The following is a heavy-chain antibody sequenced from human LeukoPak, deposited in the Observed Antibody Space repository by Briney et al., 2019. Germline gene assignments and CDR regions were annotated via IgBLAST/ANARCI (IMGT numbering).Heavy chain of an antibody. CDR1: GYTFAAHY. CDR2: VNPNSGGT. Sequence: GASVKVSCKASGYTFAAHYLHWVRQAPGQGLEWMGWVNPNSGGTNYAQKFQGRVTMTRDTSINTAYMELRRLRSDDTAVYYCGTSEPAGLYYDSRGYYYDWCFDLWGRGTLVTVSS. CDR3: GTSEPAGLYYDSRGYYYDWCFDL. D-gene: IGHD3-22*01. J-gene: IGHJ2*01. V-gene: IGHV1-2*02.